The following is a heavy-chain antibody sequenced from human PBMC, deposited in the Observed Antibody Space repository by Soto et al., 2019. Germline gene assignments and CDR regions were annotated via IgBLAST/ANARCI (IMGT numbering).Heavy chain of an antibody. CDR3: ARGEREDIAVVIGARPGEYGVDV. D-gene: IGHD2-15*01. Sequence: QVQLVESGGGVVQPGRSLRLSCAASGFTFRIYAMHWVRQAPGKGLECVAAISYDGSNKFYRDSVKGRFTISRDNSKNTLYLQINRLRYEDTAVYYCARGEREDIAVVIGARPGEYGVDVWGQGTTVTVSS. CDR1: GFTFRIYA. V-gene: IGHV3-30-3*01. J-gene: IGHJ6*02. CDR2: ISYDGSNK.